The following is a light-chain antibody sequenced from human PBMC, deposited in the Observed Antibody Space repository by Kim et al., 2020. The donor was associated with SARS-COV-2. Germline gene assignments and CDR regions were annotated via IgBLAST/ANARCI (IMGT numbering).Light chain of an antibody. Sequence: SVSPGQTASITCSGDKLGDKYTCWYQQKPGQSPVLVIYRDNKRPSGIPERFSGSNSGNTATLTISGTQAMDEADYYCQAWDSSSLVFGGGTKLTVL. V-gene: IGLV3-1*01. J-gene: IGLJ3*02. CDR3: QAWDSSSLV. CDR2: RDN. CDR1: KLGDKY.